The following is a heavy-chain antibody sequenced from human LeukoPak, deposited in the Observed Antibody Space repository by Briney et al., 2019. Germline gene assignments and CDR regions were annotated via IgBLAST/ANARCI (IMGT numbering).Heavy chain of an antibody. CDR3: ARSRGYGMDV. J-gene: IGHJ6*02. CDR2: ITGSGGNT. V-gene: IGHV3-23*01. CDR1: GFTFSNYV. D-gene: IGHD2-2*01. Sequence: GGSLRLSCAASGFTFSNYVMSWVRQAPGKGLEWVSAITGSGGNTYYADSVKGRFTISRDNSKNTLYLEMSSLRAEDTAVYYCARSRGYGMDVWGQGTTVTVSS.